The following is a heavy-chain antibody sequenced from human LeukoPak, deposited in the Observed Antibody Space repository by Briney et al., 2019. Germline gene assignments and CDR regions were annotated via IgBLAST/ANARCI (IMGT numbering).Heavy chain of an antibody. CDR1: GYSFISYW. J-gene: IGHJ6*03. Sequence: GESLKISCKGSGYSFISYWIGWVRQMPGKGLEWMGIIYPGDSDTIYSPSFQGQVTIAADKSISTAYLQWSSLKASDTAMYYCARQARHYYYYMDVWGKGTTVTVSS. D-gene: IGHD6-6*01. CDR2: IYPGDSDT. V-gene: IGHV5-51*01. CDR3: ARQARHYYYYMDV.